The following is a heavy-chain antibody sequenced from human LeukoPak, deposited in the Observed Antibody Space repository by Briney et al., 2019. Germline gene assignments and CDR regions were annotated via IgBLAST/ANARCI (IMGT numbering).Heavy chain of an antibody. D-gene: IGHD3-22*01. J-gene: IGHJ5*02. CDR2: ISSSGST. V-gene: IGHV4-59*01. Sequence: SETLSLTCTVSDDFISSYYWSWTRQPPGKGLEWIGYISSSGSTNYNPSLTSRVTMSLDTSKNHFSLKLNSGTAADTAVYYCARSRDSSGYRNNWFDPWGQGTLVTVSS. CDR3: ARSRDSSGYRNNWFDP. CDR1: DDFISSYY.